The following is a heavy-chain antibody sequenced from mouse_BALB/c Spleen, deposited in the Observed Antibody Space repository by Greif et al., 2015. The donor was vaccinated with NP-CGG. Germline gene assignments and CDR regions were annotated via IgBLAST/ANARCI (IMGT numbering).Heavy chain of an antibody. J-gene: IGHJ4*01. CDR3: ARHGVRRYYYAMDY. Sequence: EVNVVESGGGLVKPGGSLKLSCAASGFAFSSYDMSWVRQTPEKRLEWVATISRGGSYTYYPDSVKGRFTISRDNARNTLYLQMSSLRSEDTALYYCARHGVRRYYYAMDYWGQGTSVTVSS. V-gene: IGHV5-9*02. D-gene: IGHD2-14*01. CDR2: ISRGGSYT. CDR1: GFAFSSYD.